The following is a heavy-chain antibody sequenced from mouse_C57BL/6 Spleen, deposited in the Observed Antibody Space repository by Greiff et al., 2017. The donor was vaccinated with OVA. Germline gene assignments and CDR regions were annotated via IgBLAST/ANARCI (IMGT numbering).Heavy chain of an antibody. CDR1: GYTFTSYW. V-gene: IGHV1-52*01. CDR3: ARDDGGDFDV. CDR2: IDPSDSET. J-gene: IGHJ1*03. D-gene: IGHD2-3*01. Sequence: QVQLQQPGAELVRPGSSVKLSCKASGYTFTSYWMHWVKQKPIQGLEWIGNIDPSDSETHYNQKFKDKATLTVDKSSSTAYMQLSSLTSEDSAVYYCARDDGGDFDVWGTGTTVTVSS.